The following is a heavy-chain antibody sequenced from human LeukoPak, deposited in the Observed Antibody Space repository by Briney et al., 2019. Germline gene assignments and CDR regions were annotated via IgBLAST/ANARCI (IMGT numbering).Heavy chain of an antibody. V-gene: IGHV1-2*02. D-gene: IGHD1-7*01. Sequence: ASVKVSCKASGYTFTGYYMHWVRQAPGQGLEWMGWINPNSGGTNYAQKFQGRVTMTRDTSISTAYMELSRLRSDDTAVYYCARLVVGTTVAFDIWGQGTMVTVSS. J-gene: IGHJ3*02. CDR3: ARLVVGTTVAFDI. CDR1: GYTFTGYY. CDR2: INPNSGGT.